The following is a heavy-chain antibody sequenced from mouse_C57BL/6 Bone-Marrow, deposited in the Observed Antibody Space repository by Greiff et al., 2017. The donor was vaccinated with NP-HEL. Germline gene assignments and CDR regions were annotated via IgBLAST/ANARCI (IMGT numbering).Heavy chain of an antibody. CDR1: GYTFTSYW. V-gene: IGHV1-72*01. CDR2: IDPNSGGT. J-gene: IGHJ1*03. D-gene: IGHD1-1*01. CDR3: ARYYYGSRGWYFDV. Sequence: QVQLQQPGADLVKPGASVKLSCKASGYTFTSYWMHWVKQRPGRGLEWIGRIDPNSGGTKFNEKFKTKATLTVDKPSSTAYMQLISLTSEDSAVYYCARYYYGSRGWYFDVWGTGTTVTVSS.